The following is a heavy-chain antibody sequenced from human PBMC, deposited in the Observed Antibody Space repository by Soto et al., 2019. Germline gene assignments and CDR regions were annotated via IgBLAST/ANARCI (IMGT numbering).Heavy chain of an antibody. V-gene: IGHV1-69*02. CDR3: AITYCRDNSCPRDFDF. CDR1: GGTFNTYT. CDR2: FIPILDMA. D-gene: IGHD2-21*01. Sequence: QVQVVQSGAEVKKPESSVKVSCKPSGGTFNTYTVNWVRLAPGHGLEWMGRFIPILDMANYAQKFQDRVTITADRSTFTAYMALNSLPSDDTAVYYCAITYCRDNSCPRDFDFWGPGTRVTVSS. J-gene: IGHJ4*02.